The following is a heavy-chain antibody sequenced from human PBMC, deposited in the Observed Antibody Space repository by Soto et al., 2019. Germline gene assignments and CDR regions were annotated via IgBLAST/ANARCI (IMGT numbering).Heavy chain of an antibody. CDR1: GGSISSGGYY. V-gene: IGHV4-31*02. D-gene: IGHD2-2*01. J-gene: IGHJ5*02. CDR3: ARETSPARYCSSTSCRGFDP. CDR2: IYYSGST. Sequence: SETLSLTCTVSGGSISSGGYYWSWIRQHPGKGLEWIGYIYYSGSTYYNPSLKSRVTISVDTSKNQFSLKLSSVTAADTAVYYCARETSPARYCSSTSCRGFDPWGQGTLVTVSS.